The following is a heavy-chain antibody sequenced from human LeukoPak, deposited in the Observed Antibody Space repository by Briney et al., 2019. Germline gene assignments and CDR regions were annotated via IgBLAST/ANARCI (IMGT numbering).Heavy chain of an antibody. J-gene: IGHJ4*02. CDR1: GFTFSSYA. V-gene: IGHV3-23*01. D-gene: IGHD6-13*01. Sequence: GGSLRLSCAASGFTFSSYAMSWVRQAPGKGLEWVSAISGSGGSTYYADSVKGRFTISRDNSKNTLYLQMNSLRAEDMAVYYCAKDGGYSSSCFYWGQGTLVTVSS. CDR3: AKDGGYSSSCFY. CDR2: ISGSGGST.